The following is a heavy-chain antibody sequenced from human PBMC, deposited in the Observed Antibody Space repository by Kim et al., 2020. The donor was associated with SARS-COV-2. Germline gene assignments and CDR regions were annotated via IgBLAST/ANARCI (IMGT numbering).Heavy chain of an antibody. CDR1: GFTFSNYW. V-gene: IGHV3-7*01. D-gene: IGHD6-13*01. Sequence: GGSLRLSCGASGFTFSNYWMTWVRQAPGKGLEWVANIKGDGSVKHYADSVKGRFTISRDNGKNSMSLQMSGLRPEDTALYYCARDLCPSLGDTWYDAFDVWGRGTVVTVSS. CDR2: IKGDGSVK. CDR3: ARDLCPSLGDTWYDAFDV. J-gene: IGHJ3*01.